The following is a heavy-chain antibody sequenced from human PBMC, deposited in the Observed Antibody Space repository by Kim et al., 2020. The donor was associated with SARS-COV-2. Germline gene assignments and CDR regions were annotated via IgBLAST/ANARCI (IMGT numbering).Heavy chain of an antibody. CDR3: AKDYVGSAY. CDR1: GFTFSTSA. V-gene: IGHV3-23*01. CDR2: ISGTGGDT. Sequence: GGSLRLSCAASGFTFSTSAMNWVRQAPGKGLEWVSSISGTGGDTYYPDSVKGRFTISRDNSKNTLYLQMNSLRADDTAIYYCAKDYVGSAYWGQGTLVTV. D-gene: IGHD3-16*01. J-gene: IGHJ4*02.